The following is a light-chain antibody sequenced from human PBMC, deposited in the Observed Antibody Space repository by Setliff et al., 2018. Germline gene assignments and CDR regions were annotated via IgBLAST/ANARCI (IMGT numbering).Light chain of an antibody. CDR3: CSYAGSYTYV. V-gene: IGLV2-11*01. J-gene: IGLJ1*01. CDR2: DVA. CDR1: SSDVGGYNY. Sequence: QSALTQPRSVSGSPGQSVTISCTGTSSDVGGYNYVSWYQQHPGKAPKLMIYDVAKRPSGVPHRFSGSKSGNTASLTISGLQAEDEADYYCCSYAGSYTYVFGTGTKV.